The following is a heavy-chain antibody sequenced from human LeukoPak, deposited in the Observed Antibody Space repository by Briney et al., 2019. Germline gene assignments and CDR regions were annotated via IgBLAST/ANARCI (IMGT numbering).Heavy chain of an antibody. CDR3: ARDTGELLRSYYFDY. Sequence: ASVKVSCKASGYTFTSYGISWVRQAPGQGLEWMGWTSAYNGNTNYAQKLQGRVTMTTDTSTSTAYMELRSLRSDDTAVYYCARDTGELLRSYYFDYWGQGTLVTVSS. D-gene: IGHD1-26*01. J-gene: IGHJ4*02. CDR1: GYTFTSYG. V-gene: IGHV1-18*01. CDR2: TSAYNGNT.